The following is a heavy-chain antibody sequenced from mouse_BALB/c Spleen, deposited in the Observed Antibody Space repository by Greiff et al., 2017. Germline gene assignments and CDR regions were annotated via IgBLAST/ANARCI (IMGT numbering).Heavy chain of an antibody. Sequence: EVKLQESGAELVKPGASVKLSCTASGFNIKDTYMHWVKQRPEQGLEWIGRIDPANGNTKYDPKFQGKATITADTSSNTAYLQLSSLTSEDTAVYYCASDRYDGFAYWGQGTLVTVSA. J-gene: IGHJ3*01. D-gene: IGHD2-14*01. CDR1: GFNIKDTY. V-gene: IGHV14-3*02. CDR2: IDPANGNT. CDR3: ASDRYDGFAY.